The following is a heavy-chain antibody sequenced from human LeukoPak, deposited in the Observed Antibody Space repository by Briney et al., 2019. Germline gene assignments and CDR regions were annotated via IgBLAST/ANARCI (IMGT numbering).Heavy chain of an antibody. Sequence: GRSLRLSCAASGFTFSAHVMHWVRQAPGKGLECVADISNDGNDKYYGDSVKGRFSISRDNSKNTLYLQMGRLRTEDTAVYYCARDGGYTGGWTYGAGDYWGQGTLVTVSS. CDR3: ARDGGYTGGWTYGAGDY. CDR1: GFTFSAHV. D-gene: IGHD3-10*01. J-gene: IGHJ4*01. CDR2: ISNDGNDK. V-gene: IGHV3-30*04.